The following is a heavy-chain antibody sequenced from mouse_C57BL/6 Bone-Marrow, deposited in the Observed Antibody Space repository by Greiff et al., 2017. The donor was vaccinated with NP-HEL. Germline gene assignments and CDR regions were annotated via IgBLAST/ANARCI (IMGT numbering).Heavy chain of an antibody. CDR3: TSKIYYGNPYYCVY. V-gene: IGHV1-5*01. Sequence: VQLQQSGTVLARPGASVKMSCKTSGYTFTSYWMHWVKQRPGQGLEWIGAIYPGNSDTSYNQKFKGKAKLTAVTSASTAYMELSSLTNEDSAVYYCTSKIYYGNPYYCVYWGQGTTLTVPS. J-gene: IGHJ2*01. CDR1: GYTFTSYW. CDR2: IYPGNSDT. D-gene: IGHD2-1*01.